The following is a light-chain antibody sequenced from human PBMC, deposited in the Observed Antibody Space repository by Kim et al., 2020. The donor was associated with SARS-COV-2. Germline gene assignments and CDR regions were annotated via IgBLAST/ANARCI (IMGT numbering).Light chain of an antibody. CDR1: QSVSSSY. CDR2: GAS. J-gene: IGKJ4*01. V-gene: IGKV3-20*01. CDR3: QQYGSSPLT. Sequence: EIVLTQSPGTLSLSPGERATISCRASQSVSSSYLAWYQQKPGQAPRLLIYGASSRATGIPDRFSDSGSGTDFTLTISRLEPEDFAVYYCQQYGSSPLTFGGGTKVDIK.